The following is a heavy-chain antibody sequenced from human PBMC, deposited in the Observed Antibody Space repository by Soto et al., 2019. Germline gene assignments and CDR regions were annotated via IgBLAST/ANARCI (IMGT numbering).Heavy chain of an antibody. D-gene: IGHD3-10*01. CDR1: GFTFSMYW. V-gene: IGHV3-74*01. CDR2: ISDDGSRV. Sequence: EVQLVESGGDLVQPGGSLRLSCTASGFTFSMYWMHWVRQVPGKGPEWVSRISDDGSRVDYADSVKGRFTISRDNAKNTLYLEMHVLRADDTAVYYCTRGPRPSSVGTGAFWGQGTPVTVSS. J-gene: IGHJ4*02. CDR3: TRGPRPSSVGTGAF.